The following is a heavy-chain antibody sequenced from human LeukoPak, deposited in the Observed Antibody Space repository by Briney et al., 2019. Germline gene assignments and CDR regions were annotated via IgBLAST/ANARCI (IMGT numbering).Heavy chain of an antibody. CDR2: ISNDGTNK. Sequence: GGSLRLSCAASGFTFSNYRMHWVRQAPGKGLEWVAVISNDGTNKYYADSVKGRFTISRDNSKNTLYLQVDSLRTDNTAVFYCARPSRSESFYWGQGTLVTVSS. V-gene: IGHV3-30-3*01. J-gene: IGHJ4*02. D-gene: IGHD1-26*01. CDR3: ARPSRSESFY. CDR1: GFTFSNYR.